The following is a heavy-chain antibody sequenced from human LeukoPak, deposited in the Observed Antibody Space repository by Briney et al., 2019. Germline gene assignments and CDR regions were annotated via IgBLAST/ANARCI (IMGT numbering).Heavy chain of an antibody. CDR3: ARPQKEMATITSVVAFDY. J-gene: IGHJ4*02. V-gene: IGHV4-39*01. CDR1: GGSISSSKYY. Sequence: SETLSLTCTVSGGSISSSKYYWGWLRQPPGKGLEWIGSIYYSGTTYYNPSLKRRVTISVDTSQNQFSLRLTSVTAADTAVYYCARPQKEMATITSVVAFDYWGQGTLVTVSS. CDR2: IYYSGTT. D-gene: IGHD5-24*01.